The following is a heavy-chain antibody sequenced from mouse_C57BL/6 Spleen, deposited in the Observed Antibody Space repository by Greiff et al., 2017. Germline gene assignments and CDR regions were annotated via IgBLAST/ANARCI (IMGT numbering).Heavy chain of an antibody. V-gene: IGHV14-2*01. Sequence: EVQLQQSGAELVKPGASVKLSCTASGFNIKDYYMHWVKQRTEQGLEWIGRIDPEDGETKSAPKFQGKATITADTSSNTAYLQLSSLTSEDTAVYYCARSGGNYPWFAYWGQGTLVTVSA. CDR3: ARSGGNYPWFAY. J-gene: IGHJ3*01. D-gene: IGHD2-1*01. CDR2: IDPEDGET. CDR1: GFNIKDYY.